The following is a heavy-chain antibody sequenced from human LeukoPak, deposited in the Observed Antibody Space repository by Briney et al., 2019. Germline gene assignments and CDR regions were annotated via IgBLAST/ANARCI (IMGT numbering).Heavy chain of an antibody. V-gene: IGHV4-34*01. J-gene: IGHJ4*02. CDR2: INHSGST. Sequence: PSETLSLTCALYGGSFSGYYWRWIRHPPGEGLERIGEINHSGSTNYNPSLRSRVTISVDTSKNQFSLKLSSVTAADTAVYYCARVWDYDFWSGYYTFDYWGQGSLVTVSS. D-gene: IGHD3-3*01. CDR3: ARVWDYDFWSGYYTFDY. CDR1: GGSFSGYY.